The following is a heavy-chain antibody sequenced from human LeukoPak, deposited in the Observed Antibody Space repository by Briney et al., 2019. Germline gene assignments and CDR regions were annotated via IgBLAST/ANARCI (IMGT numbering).Heavy chain of an antibody. V-gene: IGHV3-74*01. CDR3: ARERSSPGGYYFDY. J-gene: IGHJ4*02. CDR2: INNDGSNI. D-gene: IGHD6-6*01. Sequence: GGSLRLSCAASGFTFSSYWMHWVRQAPGKGLVWVSRINNDGSNIDYADSVKGRFTISRDNAKNTLYLQMNSLRAEDTAVYYCARERSSPGGYYFDYWGQGTLVTVSS. CDR1: GFTFSSYW.